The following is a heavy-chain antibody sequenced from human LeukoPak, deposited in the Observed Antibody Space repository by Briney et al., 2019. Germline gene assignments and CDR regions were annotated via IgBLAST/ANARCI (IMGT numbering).Heavy chain of an antibody. D-gene: IGHD1-26*01. J-gene: IGHJ4*02. CDR3: AKSGQHSGSYSIDY. V-gene: IGHV3-23*01. Sequence: GGSLRLSCAASGFTFSSYAMSWVRQAPGKGLEWVSAISGSGGSTYYADSVKGRFTISRDNSKNTLYLQMNSLRAEDTAVYYCAKSGQHSGSYSIDYWGQGTLVTVSS. CDR2: ISGSGGST. CDR1: GFTFSSYA.